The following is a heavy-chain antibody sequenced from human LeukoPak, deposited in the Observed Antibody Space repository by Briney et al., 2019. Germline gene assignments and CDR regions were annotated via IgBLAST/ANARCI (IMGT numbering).Heavy chain of an antibody. Sequence: SETLSLTCTVSGASISNFYWSWIRQPPREGLEWFGGISYSGSTNYNPPPNSRVTMSVDPSKNQFSLKLRSVTAAATAVYYCARLHCSSPSCHRNWFDPWGQGTLVTVSS. CDR3: ARLHCSSPSCHRNWFDP. J-gene: IGHJ5*02. CDR2: ISYSGST. D-gene: IGHD2-2*01. CDR1: GASISNFY. V-gene: IGHV4-59*01.